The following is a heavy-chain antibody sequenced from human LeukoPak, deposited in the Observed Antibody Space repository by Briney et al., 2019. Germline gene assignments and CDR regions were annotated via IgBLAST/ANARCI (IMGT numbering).Heavy chain of an antibody. J-gene: IGHJ4*02. CDR2: IYDNANT. Sequence: SETLSLTCAVSGDSFGSSSFFWGWIRRPPGGGLEWIGSIYDNANTYYSASLRSRLTMSVDVSKNQISLKLSSVTAADTAVYYCARQAPPNWLVTWYFDYWGQGTQVSVSS. CDR1: GDSFGSSSFF. V-gene: IGHV4-39*01. D-gene: IGHD6-19*01. CDR3: ARQAPPNWLVTWYFDY.